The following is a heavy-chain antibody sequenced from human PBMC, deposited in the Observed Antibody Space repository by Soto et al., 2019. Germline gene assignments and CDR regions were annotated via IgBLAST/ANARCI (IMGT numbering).Heavy chain of an antibody. CDR1: GGSISSYY. V-gene: IGHV4-59*08. J-gene: IGHJ5*02. Sequence: ETLSLTCTVSGGSISSYYWSWIRQPPGKGLEWIGYIYYSGSTNYNPSLKSRVTISVDTSKNQFSLKLSSVTAADTAVYYCARHLKVRAGDWFDPWGQGTLVTVSS. CDR3: ARHLKVRAGDWFDP. CDR2: IYYSGST. D-gene: IGHD3-10*01.